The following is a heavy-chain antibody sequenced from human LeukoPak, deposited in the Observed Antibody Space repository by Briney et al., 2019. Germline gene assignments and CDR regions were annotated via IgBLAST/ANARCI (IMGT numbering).Heavy chain of an antibody. CDR2: INSDGSST. V-gene: IGHV3-74*01. Sequence: PGGSLRLSCAASGFSFSSYWMHWVRRVPGKGLLWVSRINSDGSSTIYTDSVRGRFTISRDNAKNTLYLQMNCLKVEDTAVYYCTRGYLGIDYWGQGTLVTVSS. D-gene: IGHD7-27*01. CDR3: TRGYLGIDY. J-gene: IGHJ4*02. CDR1: GFSFSSYW.